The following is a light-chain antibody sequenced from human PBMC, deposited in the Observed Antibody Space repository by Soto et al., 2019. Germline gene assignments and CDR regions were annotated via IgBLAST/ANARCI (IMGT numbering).Light chain of an antibody. CDR1: QSLNRD. J-gene: IGKJ5*01. CDR3: QQYGSSLSIT. Sequence: IVMTQSPATLSMSPGERATLSCRASQSLNRDLAWYQQKPGQSPRLLIFGASIRATGIPARFSGSGSGTEFTLTISRLEPEDFAVYYCQQYGSSLSITFGQGTRLEIK. CDR2: GAS. V-gene: IGKV3-15*01.